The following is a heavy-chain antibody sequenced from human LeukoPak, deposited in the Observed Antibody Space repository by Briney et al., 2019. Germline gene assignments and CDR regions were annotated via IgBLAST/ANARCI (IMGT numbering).Heavy chain of an antibody. V-gene: IGHV4-34*01. D-gene: IGHD2-2*01. J-gene: IGHJ6*03. Sequence: SETLSLTCAVYGGSFSGYYWSWIRQPPGKGLEWIGEINHSGSTNYNPSLKSRVTISVDTSKNQFSLKLSSVTAADTAVYYCARVPPMRVVVPAAKNYYYYYVDVWGKGTTVTVSS. CDR3: ARVPPMRVVVPAAKNYYYYYVDV. CDR2: INHSGST. CDR1: GGSFSGYY.